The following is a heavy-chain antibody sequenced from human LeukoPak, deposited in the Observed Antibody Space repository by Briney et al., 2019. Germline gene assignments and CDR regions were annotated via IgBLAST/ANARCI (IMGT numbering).Heavy chain of an antibody. CDR2: ISYDGSNK. J-gene: IGHJ4*02. CDR3: ARVSDRGWSLNY. D-gene: IGHD2-15*01. V-gene: IGHV3-30*03. CDR1: GFTFSSYG. Sequence: PGGSLRLSCAASGFTFSSYGMHWVRQAPGKGLEWVAVISYDGSNKYYADSVKGRFTISRDNSKNTLYLQMNSLRAEDTAVYYCARVSDRGWSLNYWGQGTLVTVSS.